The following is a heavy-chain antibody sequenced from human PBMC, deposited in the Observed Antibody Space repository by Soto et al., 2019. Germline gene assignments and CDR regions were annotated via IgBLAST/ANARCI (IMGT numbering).Heavy chain of an antibody. CDR3: AHQCSRGASCLAGGFDP. V-gene: IGHV2-5*02. CDR1: GFSLSTSVVG. J-gene: IGHJ5*02. D-gene: IGHD2-15*01. CDR2: IYWDDAK. Sequence: HITLKESGPTLVKPTQTLTLTCTFSGFSLSTSVVGVGWIRQPPGKALECLAVIYWDDAKRYSPSLKNRLTISKDTSKNQVVLTMTNMDPVDTATYYCAHQCSRGASCLAGGFDPWGQGTLVTVSS.